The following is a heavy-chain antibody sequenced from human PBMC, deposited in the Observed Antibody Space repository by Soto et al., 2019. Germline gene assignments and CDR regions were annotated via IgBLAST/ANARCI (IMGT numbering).Heavy chain of an antibody. CDR3: GRVGGYYYYYYLDV. CDR2: IYYSGST. CDR1: GGSISSGAYY. V-gene: IGHV4-31*03. J-gene: IGHJ6*03. Sequence: TSETLSLTCTVSGGSISSGAYYWSWIRQHPGKGLEWIGYIYYSGSTYYNPSLKSRVTISVDTSKNQFSLKLSSVTAADTAVYYCGRVGGYYYYYYLDVWGKGTTVTVSS. D-gene: IGHD3-10*01.